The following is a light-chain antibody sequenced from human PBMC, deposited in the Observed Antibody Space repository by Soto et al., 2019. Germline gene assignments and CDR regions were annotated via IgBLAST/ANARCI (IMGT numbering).Light chain of an antibody. Sequence: EVVMTQSPATLSLSPGERFTLSFMSSQSVADNLAWFQQKPGQGPRLLIYDTSTRATGIPARFSGSGSGTEFTLTISSLQSEDFAVYYCQQYNNWPPITFGQGTRLEIK. J-gene: IGKJ5*01. CDR3: QQYNNWPPIT. V-gene: IGKV3-15*01. CDR2: DTS. CDR1: QSVADN.